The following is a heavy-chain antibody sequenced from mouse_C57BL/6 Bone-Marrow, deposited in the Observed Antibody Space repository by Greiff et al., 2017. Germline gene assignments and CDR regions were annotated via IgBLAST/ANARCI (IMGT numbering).Heavy chain of an antibody. D-gene: IGHD1-1*01. Sequence: QVQLQQSGPGLVAPSPSLSITCTVSGFSLTSYGVDWVRQPPGKGLEWLGVIWGGGSTIYNSAPMSRLSISEDNSKSQVFLKMNSLQTDDTAMYYCGSSYPPYAMDYWGQGTSVTVSS. J-gene: IGHJ4*01. CDR1: GFSLTSYG. V-gene: IGHV2-9*01. CDR3: GSSYPPYAMDY. CDR2: IWGGGST.